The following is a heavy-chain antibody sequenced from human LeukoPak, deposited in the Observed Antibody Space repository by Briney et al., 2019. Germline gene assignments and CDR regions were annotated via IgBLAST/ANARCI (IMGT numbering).Heavy chain of an antibody. D-gene: IGHD5-18*01. CDR2: INPNSGGT. CDR3: AADHGYSYGNDAFDI. CDR1: GYTFTGYY. V-gene: IGHV1-2*02. J-gene: IGHJ3*02. Sequence: ASVKVSCKASGYTFTGYYMHWVRQAPGQGLEWMGWINPNSGGTNYAQKFQERVTITRDMSTSTAYMELSSLRSEDTAVYYCAADHGYSYGNDAFDIWGQGTMVTVSS.